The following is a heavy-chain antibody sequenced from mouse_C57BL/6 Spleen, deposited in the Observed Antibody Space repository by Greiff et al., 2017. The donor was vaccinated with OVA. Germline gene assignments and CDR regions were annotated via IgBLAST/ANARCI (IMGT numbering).Heavy chain of an antibody. Sequence: VKLMESGAELVRPGASVKLSCKASGYTFTDYYINWVKQRPGQGLEWIARIYPGSGNTYYNEKFKGKATLTAEKSSSTAYMQLSSLTSEDSAVYFCARSGELRLLYAMDYWGQGTSVTVSS. D-gene: IGHD3-2*02. CDR2: IYPGSGNT. CDR1: GYTFTDYY. J-gene: IGHJ4*01. CDR3: ARSGELRLLYAMDY. V-gene: IGHV1-76*01.